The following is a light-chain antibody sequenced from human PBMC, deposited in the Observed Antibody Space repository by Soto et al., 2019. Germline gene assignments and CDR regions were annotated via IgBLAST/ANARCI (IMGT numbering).Light chain of an antibody. V-gene: IGKV1-39*01. J-gene: IGKJ1*01. CDR1: HSISTY. CDR2: GAS. CDR3: QQSYSTPRT. Sequence: DIQMTQSPSSLSASIGDRVTITCRASHSISTYLNWYQQKPGKAPKLLISGASSLHSGVPSRFSGSGSGTASTLTINTLQPEDFATYYCQQSYSTPRTFRQGTKVDIK.